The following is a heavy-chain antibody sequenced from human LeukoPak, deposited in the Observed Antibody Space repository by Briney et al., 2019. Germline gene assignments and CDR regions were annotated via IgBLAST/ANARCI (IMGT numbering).Heavy chain of an antibody. CDR3: ATGDSSGWYSYWLDP. CDR2: INHSGST. V-gene: IGHV4-34*01. CDR1: GGSFSGYY. D-gene: IGHD6-19*01. J-gene: IGHJ5*02. Sequence: SETLSLTCAVYGGSFSGYYWSWIRQPPGKGLEWIGEINHSGSTNYNPSLKSRVTISVDTSRNQFSLKLSSVTAADTAVYYCATGDSSGWYSYWLDPWGQGTLVTVSS.